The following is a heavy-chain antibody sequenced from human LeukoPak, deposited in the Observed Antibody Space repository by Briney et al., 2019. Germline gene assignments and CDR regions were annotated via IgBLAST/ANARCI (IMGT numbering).Heavy chain of an antibody. CDR3: ARSISHYYGSGSYQYYFQYMDV. CDR1: GGSFSGYY. CDR2: INHSGST. J-gene: IGHJ6*03. Sequence: SETLSLTCAVYGGSFSGYYWTWIRQPPGKGLEWIGEINHSGSTNYNPSLKSRVTISVDTSKNKFSLNLSSVTAPDTAVYHSARSISHYYGSGSYQYYFQYMDVWGKGTRVTISS. V-gene: IGHV4-34*01. D-gene: IGHD3-10*01.